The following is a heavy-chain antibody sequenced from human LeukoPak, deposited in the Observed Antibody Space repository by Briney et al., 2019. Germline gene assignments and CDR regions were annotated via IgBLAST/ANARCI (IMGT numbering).Heavy chain of an antibody. Sequence: GGSLRLSCSASGFTFSSYAMHWVRQAPGKGLEYVSAISSNGGSTYYADSVKGRFTISRDNSENTLYLQMSSLRAEDTAVYYCVKARGATIKAYFDYWGQGTLVTVSS. CDR3: VKARGATIKAYFDY. J-gene: IGHJ4*02. D-gene: IGHD5-12*01. CDR2: ISSNGGST. CDR1: GFTFSSYA. V-gene: IGHV3-64D*06.